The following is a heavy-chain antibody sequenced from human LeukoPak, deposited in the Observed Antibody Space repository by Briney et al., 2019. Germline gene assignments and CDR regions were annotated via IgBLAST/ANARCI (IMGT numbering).Heavy chain of an antibody. Sequence: GGSLRLSCAASGFAFNSHAMSWVRQAPGQGLEWVSSTSGTGETTFYADSVKGRFTISRDNSKNTLYLQMNSLRAEDTAVYYCAKAYCSSTSCHYYYYYGMDVWGQGTTVTVSS. CDR1: GFAFNSHA. D-gene: IGHD2-2*01. CDR3: AKAYCSSTSCHYYYYYGMDV. CDR2: TSGTGETT. J-gene: IGHJ6*02. V-gene: IGHV3-23*01.